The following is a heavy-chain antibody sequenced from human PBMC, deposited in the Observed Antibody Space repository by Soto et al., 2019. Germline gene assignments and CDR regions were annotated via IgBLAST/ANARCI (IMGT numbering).Heavy chain of an antibody. V-gene: IGHV4-31*03. CDR2: IYGTGNM. CDR1: DDSISSGGYY. CDR3: ARGTDTSFFAL. J-gene: IGHJ2*01. D-gene: IGHD3-16*02. Sequence: QVQLQESGPGLVKPSQTLSLTCTVSDDSISSGGYYWSWIRQHPGKGLEWIGYIYGTGNMYYKSSLKSRLTFSVDTSKNHFSLKLTSVTAADTAVYYCARGTDTSFFALWGRGTLVTVSS.